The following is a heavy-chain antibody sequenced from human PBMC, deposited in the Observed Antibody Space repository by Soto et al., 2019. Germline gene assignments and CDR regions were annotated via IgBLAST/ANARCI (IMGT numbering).Heavy chain of an antibody. CDR3: ACDVRIGRTSPVYFLDF. V-gene: IGHV3-30-3*01. CDR2: ISYDGSNK. J-gene: IGHJ4*01. D-gene: IGHD2-15*01. CDR1: EFTSSSYC. Sequence: RDSCGVAEFTSSSYCMHCVIKAPGKELKWVAVISYDGSNKYYADSVKGRFTISRDNSKNTLYLQMNSLRSEDTSVYYCACDVRIGRTSPVYFLDFRGHGTPVPVSS.